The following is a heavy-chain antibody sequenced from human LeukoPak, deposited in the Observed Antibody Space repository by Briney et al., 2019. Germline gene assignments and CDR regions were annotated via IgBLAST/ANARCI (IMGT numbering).Heavy chain of an antibody. CDR1: GFTFRNFA. J-gene: IGHJ4*02. D-gene: IGHD2-15*01. CDR3: AKEYFEVVAARAN. CDR2: ISGSGGST. V-gene: IGHV3-23*01. Sequence: GGSLRLSCAASGFTFRNFAMSWVRQAPGKGLEWVSGISGSGGSTYYAVSVKGRFTISRDNSKNTLYLQMNSLRAEDTALYYCAKEYFEVVAARANWGQGTLVTVSS.